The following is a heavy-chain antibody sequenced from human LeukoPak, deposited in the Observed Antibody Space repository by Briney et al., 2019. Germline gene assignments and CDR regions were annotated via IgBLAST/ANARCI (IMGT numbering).Heavy chain of an antibody. CDR1: GFTLSSYT. CDR2: FTSDGNSM. CDR3: ARAQVGTPTDC. D-gene: IGHD1-26*01. J-gene: IGHJ4*02. Sequence: GGSLRLSCAASGFTLSSYTMYWVRHAPGRGLVWVARFTSDGNSMAYADFVKGRFTVSRDIAKNTLYLQMNSLRAEDTAVYYCARAQVGTPTDCWGQGTLVTVSS. V-gene: IGHV3-74*01.